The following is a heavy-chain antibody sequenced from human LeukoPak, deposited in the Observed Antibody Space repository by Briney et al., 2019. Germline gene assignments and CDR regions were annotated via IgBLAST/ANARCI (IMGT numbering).Heavy chain of an antibody. Sequence: GGPLRPSWEASGFPFSNIGIHGAGKLPARGREGVAVIWDDGSHKYYADSVKGRFTISRDNSKNTLYLQMNSLRAEDTAVYYCARSYSGTPFDYWGQGTLVTVSS. V-gene: IGHV3-33*01. J-gene: IGHJ4*02. CDR3: ARSYSGTPFDY. D-gene: IGHD1-26*01. CDR1: GFPFSNIG. CDR2: IWDDGSHK.